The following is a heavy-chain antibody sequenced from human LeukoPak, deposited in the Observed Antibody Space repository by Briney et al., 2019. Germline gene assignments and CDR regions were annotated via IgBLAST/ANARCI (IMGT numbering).Heavy chain of an antibody. CDR3: VRGAGTRGDY. CDR2: ISYDGSNK. Sequence: GGSLRLSCSASGLTLSGYWMHWVRQAPGKGLEWVAVISYDGSNKYYADSVKGRFTISRDNAKNSLYLQMNSLRAEDTAVYYCVRGAGTRGDYWGQGTLVTVSS. J-gene: IGHJ4*02. CDR1: GLTLSGYW. D-gene: IGHD3-10*01. V-gene: IGHV3-30*03.